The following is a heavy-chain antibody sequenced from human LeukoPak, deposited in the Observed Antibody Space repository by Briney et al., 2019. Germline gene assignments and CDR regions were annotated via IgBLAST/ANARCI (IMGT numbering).Heavy chain of an antibody. J-gene: IGHJ5*02. Sequence: SETLSLTCTVSGGSISTGDYYWSWIRQPPGKALEWIGYIYYSGSTYYNPSLKSRLTISLDTSNHQFSLRLNSVTAADTAVYYCAYSFRRFWEFDNRGQGTLVTVSS. D-gene: IGHD3-10*01. CDR3: AYSFRRFWEFDN. CDR1: GGSISTGDYY. CDR2: IYYSGST. V-gene: IGHV4-30-4*01.